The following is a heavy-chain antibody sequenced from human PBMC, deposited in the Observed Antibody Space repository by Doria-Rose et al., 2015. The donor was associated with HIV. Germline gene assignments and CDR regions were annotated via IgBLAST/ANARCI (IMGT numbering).Heavy chain of an antibody. Sequence: ESGPVLVKPTETLTLTCTVSGVSLSSPGMGVSWIRQPPGKALEWIAHNFSDDERSYKTSLKSRLTISRGTSKSQVVLTMTDMDPVDTATYYCARIKSSRWYHKYYFDFWGQGTLVIVSA. CDR3: ARIKSSRWYHKYYFDF. V-gene: IGHV2-26*01. CDR1: GVSLSSPGMG. D-gene: IGHD6-13*01. CDR2: NFSDDER. J-gene: IGHJ4*02.